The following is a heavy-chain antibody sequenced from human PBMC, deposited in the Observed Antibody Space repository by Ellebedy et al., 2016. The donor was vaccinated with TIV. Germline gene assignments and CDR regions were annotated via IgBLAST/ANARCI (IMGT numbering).Heavy chain of an antibody. CDR1: GYTFTSFG. V-gene: IGHV1-18*04. Sequence: ASVKVSCKASGYTFTSFGFSWVRQDPGQGLQWMGWISPFNGNTRYSQKFKGRITLTTDTSTTTAYMELRSLTSDDTAVYYCAAVTIQIWFPKWFDHWGQGTLVTVSS. J-gene: IGHJ5*02. D-gene: IGHD5-18*01. CDR3: AAVTIQIWFPKWFDH. CDR2: ISPFNGNT.